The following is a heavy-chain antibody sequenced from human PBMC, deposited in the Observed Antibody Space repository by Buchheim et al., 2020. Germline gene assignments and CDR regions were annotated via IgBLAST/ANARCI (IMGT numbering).Heavy chain of an antibody. D-gene: IGHD3-10*01. V-gene: IGHV4-31*03. Sequence: QVQLQESGPGLVRPSQTLSLTCTVSGDSIRNSDYYWSWIRQLPGKGLEWIGYICFRGTTYYNPSLESRLTISVDTSGNQFSLRLRSVTAADTAVYYCARKLDQGDYHFDYWGRGTL. CDR2: ICFRGTT. CDR1: GDSIRNSDYY. CDR3: ARKLDQGDYHFDY. J-gene: IGHJ4*02.